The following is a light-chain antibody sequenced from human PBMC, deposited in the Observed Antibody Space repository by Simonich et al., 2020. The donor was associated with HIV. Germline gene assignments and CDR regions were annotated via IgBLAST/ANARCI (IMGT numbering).Light chain of an antibody. CDR2: DAS. CDR3: QQPNSYPLT. V-gene: IGKV1-9*01. Sequence: IQLTQSPSFLSASVGNRLTITCRSSQGISSYLAWYQQKPGKAPKLLIYDASTMQSGVPSRFSGSGSGTELTLTISILQPEDFATYYCQQPNSYPLTFGGGTKVEIK. CDR1: QGISSY. J-gene: IGKJ4*01.